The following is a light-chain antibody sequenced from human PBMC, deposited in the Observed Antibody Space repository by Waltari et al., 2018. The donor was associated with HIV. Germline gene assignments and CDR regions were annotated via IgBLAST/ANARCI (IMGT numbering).Light chain of an antibody. Sequence: EVVMSQFPLSLPVTPAQPASISCTSSEGLVYRDGNTYLNWFHQTPGQSPRRLIFRGSNCDPGVPDRVRGSGSHTNFTMQVTRLQSDDVGIVYCMQVTHRPPTFGQGTRLEI. CDR3: MQVTHRPPT. CDR2: RGS. V-gene: IGKV2D-30*01. J-gene: IGKJ2*01. CDR1: EGLVYRDGNTY.